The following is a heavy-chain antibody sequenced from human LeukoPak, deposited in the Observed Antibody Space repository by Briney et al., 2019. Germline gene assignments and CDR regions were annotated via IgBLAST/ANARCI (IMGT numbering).Heavy chain of an antibody. D-gene: IGHD3-10*02. Sequence: GGSLRLSCAASGFTFSTYSMNWVRQAPGKGLEWVSSINSSSSYIHYADSVKGRFTISRDNAKNSLYLQMNSLRAEDTAVYYCAELGITMIGGVWGKGTTVTISS. J-gene: IGHJ6*04. CDR1: GFTFSTYS. CDR3: AELGITMIGGV. V-gene: IGHV3-21*01. CDR2: INSSSSYI.